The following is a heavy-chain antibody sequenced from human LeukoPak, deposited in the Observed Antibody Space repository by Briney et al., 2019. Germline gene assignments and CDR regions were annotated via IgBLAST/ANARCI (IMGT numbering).Heavy chain of an antibody. D-gene: IGHD1-7*01. V-gene: IGHV4-39*01. CDR1: GGSISSDSYC. CDR3: AKVSLTGTSGRGWLDP. J-gene: IGHJ5*02. Sequence: PSETLSLTCTVSGGSISSDSYCWGWIRQPPGKGLEWIGSVYYSGSSHYNPSLKSRVTISVDTSKSQLSLKLSSMTAADTAVYYCAKVSLTGTSGRGWLDPWGQGTLVTVSS. CDR2: VYYSGSS.